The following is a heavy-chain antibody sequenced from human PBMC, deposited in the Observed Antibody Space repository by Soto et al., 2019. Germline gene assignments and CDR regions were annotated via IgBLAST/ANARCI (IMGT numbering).Heavy chain of an antibody. V-gene: IGHV3-30*03. CDR3: ARNPTTWVDP. J-gene: IGHJ5*02. CDR2: ISYDGSNK. CDR1: GFTFSSYG. Sequence: QVQLVESGGGVVQPGRSLRLSCAASGFTFSSYGLHWVRQAPGKGLEWVAVISYDGSNKYYADSVKGRFTISRDNSKNTLYLQMNSLRAEDTAVYYCARNPTTWVDPWGQGTLVTVSS.